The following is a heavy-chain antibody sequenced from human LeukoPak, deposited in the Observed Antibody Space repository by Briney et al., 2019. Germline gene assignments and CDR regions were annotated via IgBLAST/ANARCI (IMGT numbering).Heavy chain of an antibody. J-gene: IGHJ4*02. CDR3: ASPSLYFYDSTATTSDY. CDR1: GGSISSKNYY. CDR2: IYDSGST. Sequence: SETLSLTCTVSGGSISSKNYYWGWIRQPPGKGLEWIGSIYDSGSTYYNPSLKSRVTISVHTSKNQFSLRLSSVTAADTAVYYCASPSLYFYDSTATTSDYWGQGTRVTVSS. D-gene: IGHD3-22*01. V-gene: IGHV4-39*01.